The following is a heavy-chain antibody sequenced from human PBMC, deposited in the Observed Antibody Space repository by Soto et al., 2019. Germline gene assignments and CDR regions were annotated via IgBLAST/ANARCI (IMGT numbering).Heavy chain of an antibody. D-gene: IGHD4-17*01. CDR2: ISPRNGET. CDR3: VREAGDYDWYFDL. J-gene: IGHJ2*01. CDR1: AYTFSSRG. V-gene: IGHV1-18*01. Sequence: QAQLVQSGPEVKEPGASVKVSCKASAYTFSSRGIYWVRQAPGQGLEWMGWISPRNGETHYAQSFQDRVTLTTDTSTSTAYMDLRSLRSDDTAVYFCVREAGDYDWYFDLWGRGTPVTVSS.